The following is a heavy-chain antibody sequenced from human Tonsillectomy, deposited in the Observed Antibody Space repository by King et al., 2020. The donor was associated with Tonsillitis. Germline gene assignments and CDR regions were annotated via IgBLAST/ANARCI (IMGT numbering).Heavy chain of an antibody. CDR3: AKDRGIAAAGGFDY. D-gene: IGHD6-13*01. CDR1: GFTFDDYA. Sequence: VQLVESGGGLVQPGRSLRLSCAASGFTFDDYAMHWVRQAPGKGLEWVSGISWYSGSIGYADSVKGRFTISRDNAKNSLYLQMNSLRAEDTALYYCAKDRGIAAAGGFDYWGQGTLVTVSS. V-gene: IGHV3-9*01. CDR2: ISWYSGSI. J-gene: IGHJ4*02.